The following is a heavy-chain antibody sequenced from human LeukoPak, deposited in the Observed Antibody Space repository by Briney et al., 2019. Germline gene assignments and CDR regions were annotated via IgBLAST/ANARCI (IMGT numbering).Heavy chain of an antibody. Sequence: SETLSLTCSVSGGSISSSYWSWIRQPPGKGLEWIGYIYYSGSTKYNPSLKSRVTISVDTSKNQFSLKLSSVTAADTAVYYCARLGIAVSYDAFDIWGQGTMVTVSS. J-gene: IGHJ3*02. CDR2: IYYSGST. CDR3: ARLGIAVSYDAFDI. V-gene: IGHV4-59*01. CDR1: GGSISSSY. D-gene: IGHD6-19*01.